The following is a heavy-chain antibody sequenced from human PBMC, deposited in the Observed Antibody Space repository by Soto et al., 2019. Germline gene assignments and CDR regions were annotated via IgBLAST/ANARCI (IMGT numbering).Heavy chain of an antibody. Sequence: GGSLRLSCAASGFTFSSYGMHWVRQAPGKGLEWVAVISYDGSNKYYADSVKGRFTISRDNSKNTLYLQMNSLRAEDTAVYYCAKTRPASRITIFGVAPRQTYYYMDVWGKGTTVTVSS. V-gene: IGHV3-30*18. CDR1: GFTFSSYG. CDR2: ISYDGSNK. CDR3: AKTRPASRITIFGVAPRQTYYYMDV. J-gene: IGHJ6*03. D-gene: IGHD3-3*01.